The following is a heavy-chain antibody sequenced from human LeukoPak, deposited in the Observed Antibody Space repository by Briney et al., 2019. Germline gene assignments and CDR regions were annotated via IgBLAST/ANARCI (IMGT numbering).Heavy chain of an antibody. CDR3: ERDDCSGGSCYDAGVDAFDI. D-gene: IGHD2-15*01. CDR2: IIPIFGTA. V-gene: IGHV1-69*13. J-gene: IGHJ3*02. CDR1: VGTFSSYA. Sequence: SVKVSCKASVGTFSSYAISWVRQAPGQGLEWRGGIIPIFGTANYAQKFQCRVTITADESTSKAYMELSSLRSEDTAVYYCERDDCSGGSCYDAGVDAFDIWGQGTMVTVSS.